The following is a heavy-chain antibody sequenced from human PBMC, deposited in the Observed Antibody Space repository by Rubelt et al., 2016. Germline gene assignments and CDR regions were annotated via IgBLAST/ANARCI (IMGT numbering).Heavy chain of an antibody. D-gene: IGHD5-24*01. CDR3: ARDAATIQFDY. V-gene: IGHV7-4-1*02. CDR2: INTVTGNP. Sequence: GQGLEWMGYINTVTGNPTYAQDFTGRFVFSLDTSVSTAFLQISRLKAEDTAVYYCARDAATIQFDYWGLGTLVTVSS. J-gene: IGHJ4*02.